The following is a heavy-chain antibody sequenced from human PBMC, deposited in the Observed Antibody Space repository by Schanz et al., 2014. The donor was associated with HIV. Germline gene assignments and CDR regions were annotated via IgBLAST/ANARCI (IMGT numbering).Heavy chain of an antibody. Sequence: QVQLVQSGAEVKKPGSSVKVSCKTSGGTFSSFAINWVRQAPGQGLEWIGGIIPVFSTSNYAQKFQGRVTITADKSTSTAYMELSSLRSDDTAVYFCAREGGRGIMRSNTYYYALDVWGQGTTVTVSS. CDR3: AREGGRGIMRSNTYYYALDV. V-gene: IGHV1-69*06. J-gene: IGHJ6*02. CDR1: GGTFSSFA. CDR2: IIPVFSTS. D-gene: IGHD3-10*01.